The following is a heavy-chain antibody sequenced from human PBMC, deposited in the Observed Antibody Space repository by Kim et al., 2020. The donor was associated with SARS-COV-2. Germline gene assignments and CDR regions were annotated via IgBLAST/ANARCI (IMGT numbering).Heavy chain of an antibody. J-gene: IGHJ4*02. CDR3: SRGAEGIHEVIPRDFDR. D-gene: IGHD3-16*02. V-gene: IGHV3-7*01. CDR1: GFTFSNYW. CDR2: IKHDGSEK. Sequence: GGSLRLSCAASGFTFSNYWMSWVRQAPGKGLEWVANIKHDGSEKNYLGSVKGRFTISRDNAKNSQFLQMNSLTVEDTAIYFCSRGAEGIHEVIPRDFDRWGPGNLVTVSS.